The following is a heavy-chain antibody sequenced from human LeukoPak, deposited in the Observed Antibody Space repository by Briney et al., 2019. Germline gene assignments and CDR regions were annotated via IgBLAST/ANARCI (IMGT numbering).Heavy chain of an antibody. CDR2: INPNSGGT. CDR1: GYTFADYY. Sequence: ASVKVSCKASGYTFADYYIHLVRQAPGQGPEWMGRINPNSGGTNYAQKFQGRVTMSRDTSISTAYMEVSRLRSDDTALYYFAREPVVLVPAAIFNWFDPWGQGTLVTVSS. CDR3: AREPVVLVPAAIFNWFDP. D-gene: IGHD2-2*02. V-gene: IGHV1-2*06. J-gene: IGHJ5*02.